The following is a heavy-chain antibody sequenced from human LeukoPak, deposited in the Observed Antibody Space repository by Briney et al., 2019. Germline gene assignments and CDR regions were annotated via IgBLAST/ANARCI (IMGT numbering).Heavy chain of an antibody. Sequence: GRSLRLSCAASGFTFDDYAMHWVRQAPGKGLEWVSGISWNSGSIGYADSVKGRFTISGDNAKNSLYLQMNSLRAEDTALYYCAKDEYYYDSSGCFDYWGQGTLVTVSS. CDR3: AKDEYYYDSSGCFDY. CDR1: GFTFDDYA. CDR2: ISWNSGSI. J-gene: IGHJ4*02. D-gene: IGHD3-22*01. V-gene: IGHV3-9*01.